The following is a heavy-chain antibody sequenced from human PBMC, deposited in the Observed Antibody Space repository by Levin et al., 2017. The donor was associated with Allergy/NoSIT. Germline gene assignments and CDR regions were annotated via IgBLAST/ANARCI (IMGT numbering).Heavy chain of an antibody. CDR3: ARDFWGRGEWGLGYSYGYYAFDI. CDR2: IYYSGST. J-gene: IGHJ3*02. V-gene: IGHV4-31*03. CDR1: GGSISSGGYY. Sequence: PSETLSLTCTVSGGSISSGGYYWSWIRQHPGKGLEWIGYIYYSGSTYYNPSLKSRVTISVDTSKNQFSLKLSSVTAADTAVYYCARDFWGRGEWGLGYSYGYYAFDIWGQGTMVTVSS. D-gene: IGHD5-18*01.